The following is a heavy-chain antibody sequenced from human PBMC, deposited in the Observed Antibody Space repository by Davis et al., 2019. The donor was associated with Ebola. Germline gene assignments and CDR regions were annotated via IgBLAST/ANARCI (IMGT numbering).Heavy chain of an antibody. CDR2: ISGSGGST. Sequence: GESLKISCAASGFTFSSYAMSWVRQAPGKGLEWVSAISGSGGSTYYADSVKGRFTISRDNSKNTLYLQMNSLRAEDTAVYYCAKRGRGYYYMDVWGKGTTVTVSS. D-gene: IGHD3-10*01. CDR1: GFTFSSYA. J-gene: IGHJ6*03. V-gene: IGHV3-23*01. CDR3: AKRGRGYYYMDV.